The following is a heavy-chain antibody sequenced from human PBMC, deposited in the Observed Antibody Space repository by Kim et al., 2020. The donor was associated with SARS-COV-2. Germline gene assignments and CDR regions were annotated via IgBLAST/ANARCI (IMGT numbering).Heavy chain of an antibody. CDR3: AKDPRGVVVITNYFDY. CDR1: GFTFSSYA. CDR2: ISGSGGST. D-gene: IGHD3-22*01. J-gene: IGHJ4*02. V-gene: IGHV3-23*01. Sequence: GGSLRLSCAASGFTFSSYAMSWVRQAPGKGLEWVSAISGSGGSTYYADSVKGRFTISRDNSKNTLYLQMNSLRAEDTAVYYCAKDPRGVVVITNYFDYWGQGTLVTVSS.